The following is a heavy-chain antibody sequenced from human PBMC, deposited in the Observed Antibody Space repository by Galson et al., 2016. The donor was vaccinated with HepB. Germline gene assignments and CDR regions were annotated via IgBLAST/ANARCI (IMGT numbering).Heavy chain of an antibody. CDR2: NSAYKGDT. CDR3: ARVGNYVPMFFEC. CDR1: GYTFSRYG. V-gene: IGHV1-18*01. J-gene: IGHJ4*02. D-gene: IGHD1-7*01. Sequence: SVKVSCKASGYTFSRYGISWVRQAPGQGLEWLGWNSAYKGDTNYAQSLQGRVTVTTDTSTSTAYMELRSLRSDDTAMYCCARVGNYVPMFFECFGQGTLVTVSS.